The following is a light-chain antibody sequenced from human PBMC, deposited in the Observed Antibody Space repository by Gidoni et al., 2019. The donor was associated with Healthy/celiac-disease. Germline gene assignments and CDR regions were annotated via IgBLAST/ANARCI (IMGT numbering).Light chain of an antibody. CDR2: GNS. Sequence: QSVLTQPPSVSGAPGQRVTISCTGSSSNIGAGYDVHWYQQPPGPAPKLLIYGNSNRPSGVPDRFSGSKSGTSASLAITGLQAEDEADYYCQSYDSSLSGVFGTGTKVTVL. J-gene: IGLJ1*01. CDR3: QSYDSSLSGV. V-gene: IGLV1-40*01. CDR1: SSNIGAGYD.